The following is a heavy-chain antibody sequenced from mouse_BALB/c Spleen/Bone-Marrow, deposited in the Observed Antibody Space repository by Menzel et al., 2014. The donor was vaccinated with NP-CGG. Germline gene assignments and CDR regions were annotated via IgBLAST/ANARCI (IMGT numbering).Heavy chain of an antibody. J-gene: IGHJ4*01. D-gene: IGHD2-4*01. V-gene: IGHV5-4*02. Sequence: EVQLHESGGGLVKPGGSLKLSCAASGFTFSDYYMYWVRQTPEKRLEWVATISDGGSYTYYPDSVKGRFTISRDNAKNNLYLQMSSLRSEDTAMYYCARIYYDYDGGVYYYAMDYWGQGTSVTVSS. CDR2: ISDGGSYT. CDR3: ARIYYDYDGGVYYYAMDY. CDR1: GFTFSDYY.